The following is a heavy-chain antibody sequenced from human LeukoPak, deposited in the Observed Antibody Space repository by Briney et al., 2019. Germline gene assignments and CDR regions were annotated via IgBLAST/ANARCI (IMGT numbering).Heavy chain of an antibody. CDR2: ISYEGSNK. D-gene: IGHD6-13*01. CDR3: ARDQDSAAGFDY. CDR1: GFTFSTYG. J-gene: IGHJ4*02. V-gene: IGHV3-33*01. Sequence: GRTLRLSCAASGFTFSTYGMHWVRQAPGKGLEWVAVISYEGSNKYYADSVKGRFTTSRDNSKITPYLQMNSLRDEDTAVYYCARDQDSAAGFDYWGQGALITLST.